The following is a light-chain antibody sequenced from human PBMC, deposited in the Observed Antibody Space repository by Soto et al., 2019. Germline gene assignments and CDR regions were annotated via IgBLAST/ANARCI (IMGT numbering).Light chain of an antibody. CDR1: QTISTW. CDR2: DAS. J-gene: IGKJ1*01. V-gene: IGKV1-5*01. CDR3: QQYNRFWT. Sequence: DIPMTPSPSTPSASVGDRVPITFRASQTISTWLAWYQQKPGKAPKLLIYDASSLQSGVPSRFSGSGSGTEFTLTISSLQPDDFATYYCQQYNRFWTFGQGTKVDIK.